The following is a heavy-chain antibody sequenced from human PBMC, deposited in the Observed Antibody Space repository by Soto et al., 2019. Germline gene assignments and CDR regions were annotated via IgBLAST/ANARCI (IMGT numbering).Heavy chain of an antibody. CDR2: IIPIFGTA. CDR1: GGTFSSYA. D-gene: IGHD4-17*01. J-gene: IGHJ6*02. Sequence: QVQLVQSGAEVKKPGSSVKVSCKASGGTFSSYAISWVRQAPGQGLEWMGGIIPIFGTANYAQKFQGRVTITADESTSTAYMELSSLRSEDTAVYYCARDREDYGDYVDYYYYGMDVWGQGTTVTVSS. V-gene: IGHV1-69*01. CDR3: ARDREDYGDYVDYYYYGMDV.